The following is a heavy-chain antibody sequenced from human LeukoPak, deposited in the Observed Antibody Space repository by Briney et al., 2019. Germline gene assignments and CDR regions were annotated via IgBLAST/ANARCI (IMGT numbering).Heavy chain of an antibody. CDR2: INQDGSEK. Sequence: GGSLRLSCVVSEFTFSAYWMSWARQPPEKGLEWVANINQDGSEKYYLDSVKGRFTISRDNAKNSLYLQMNDLRVDDTALYYCVRGHYGMDVWGQGTTVTVSS. V-gene: IGHV3-7*01. CDR3: VRGHYGMDV. J-gene: IGHJ6*02. CDR1: EFTFSAYW.